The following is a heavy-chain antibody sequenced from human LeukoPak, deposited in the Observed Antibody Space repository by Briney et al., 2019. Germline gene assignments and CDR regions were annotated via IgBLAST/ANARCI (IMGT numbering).Heavy chain of an antibody. CDR2: IYYSGTT. J-gene: IGHJ4*01. Sequence: SETLSLTCTVSGGAISSSSYYWGWLRQPPGKGLEWIGSIYYSGTTHDNPSLRSRVTISVDTSKNQFSLRLSSVTAADTAVYYCARHSPSVTSIDYWGHGTLVTDSS. V-gene: IGHV4-39*01. CDR1: GGAISSSSYY. D-gene: IGHD4-17*01. CDR3: ARHSPSVTSIDY.